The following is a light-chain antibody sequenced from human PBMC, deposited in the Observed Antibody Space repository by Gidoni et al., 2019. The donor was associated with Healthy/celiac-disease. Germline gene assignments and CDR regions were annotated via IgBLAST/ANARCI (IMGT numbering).Light chain of an antibody. CDR1: KLGDKY. V-gene: IGLV3-1*01. Sequence: YDLPQPPSVSVPQGQTASITCSGDKLGDKYVCWYQQKPDQSPVLVIYQDNKRPSGLPERFSGSNSGNTATLTISGTQAMDEADYYCQAWDSSTYVFGTGTKGTVL. CDR3: QAWDSSTYV. J-gene: IGLJ1*01. CDR2: QDN.